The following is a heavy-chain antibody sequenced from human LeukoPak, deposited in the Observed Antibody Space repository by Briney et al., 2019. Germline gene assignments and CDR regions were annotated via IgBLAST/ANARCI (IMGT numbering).Heavy chain of an antibody. CDR2: ISYDGSNK. J-gene: IGHJ4*02. CDR3: ARAFKQLVGPIGY. V-gene: IGHV3-30*03. D-gene: IGHD6-13*01. Sequence: PGRSLRLSCAASGFTFSSYGMHWVRQAPGKGLEWVAVISYDGSNKYYADSVKGRFTISRDNSKNTLYLQMNSLRAEDTAVYYCARAFKQLVGPIGYWGQGTLVTVSS. CDR1: GFTFSSYG.